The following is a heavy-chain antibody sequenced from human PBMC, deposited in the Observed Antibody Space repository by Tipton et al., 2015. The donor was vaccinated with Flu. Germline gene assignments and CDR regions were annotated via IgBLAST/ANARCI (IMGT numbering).Heavy chain of an antibody. J-gene: IGHJ4*02. CDR2: IYYSGST. CDR3: ARDNPRLTYYYGAGPPV. D-gene: IGHD3-10*01. CDR1: GGSISSSSYY. Sequence: TLSLTCTVSGGSISSSSYYWGWLRQPTGKGLVWLGSIYYSGSTYYNPSLKSRVTISVDTSKNQFSLKLGSVTAADTAVYDCARDNPRLTYYYGAGPPVWGQGTLVTVSS. V-gene: IGHV4-39*07.